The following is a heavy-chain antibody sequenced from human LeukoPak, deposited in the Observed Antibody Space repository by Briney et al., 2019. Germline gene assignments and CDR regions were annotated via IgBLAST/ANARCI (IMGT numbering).Heavy chain of an antibody. CDR1: GGSISSHY. CDR3: ARRAGAYSHPYDY. D-gene: IGHD4/OR15-4a*01. CDR2: IYYSGST. Sequence: SETLSLTCTVSGGSISSHYWSWIRQPPGKGLEWIGYIYYSGSTNYNPSLKSRVTISVDTSKNQFSLKLSSVTAADTAVYYCARRAGAYSHPYDYWGQGTLVTVSS. J-gene: IGHJ4*02. V-gene: IGHV4-59*11.